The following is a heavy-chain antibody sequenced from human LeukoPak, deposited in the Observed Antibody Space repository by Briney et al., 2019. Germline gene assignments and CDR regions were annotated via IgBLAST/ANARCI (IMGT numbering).Heavy chain of an antibody. D-gene: IGHD3-16*01. CDR2: IYSDNT. CDR1: GFTVSSNS. J-gene: IGHJ4*02. CDR3: VKDRYDYVWGSPAFFDY. Sequence: GGSLRLSCTVSGFTVSSNSMSWVRQAPGKGLEWVSFIYSDNTHYSDSVKGRFTISRDNSKNTLYLQMNSLRAEDTAVYYCVKDRYDYVWGSPAFFDYWGQGTLVTISS. V-gene: IGHV3-66*03.